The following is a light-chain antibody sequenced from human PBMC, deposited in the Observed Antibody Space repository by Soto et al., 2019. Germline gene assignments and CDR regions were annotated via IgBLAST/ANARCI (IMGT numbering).Light chain of an antibody. CDR2: GAS. CDR3: QQYNNWPAT. Sequence: EIVMTQSPATLSVSPGERATLSCRASQSVSSNLAWYQQKPGQAPRLLIYGASTRATGIPASFSGSESGTEFTLTISSLQSEDFAVYYCQQYNNWPATFGQGTKVEIK. CDR1: QSVSSN. J-gene: IGKJ1*01. V-gene: IGKV3D-15*01.